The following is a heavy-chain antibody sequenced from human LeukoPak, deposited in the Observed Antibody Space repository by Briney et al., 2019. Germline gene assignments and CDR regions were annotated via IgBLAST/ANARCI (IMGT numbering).Heavy chain of an antibody. J-gene: IGHJ5*02. D-gene: IGHD2-15*01. V-gene: IGHV4-59*12. CDR2: IYYSGST. Sequence: PSETLSLTCTVSGGSISSYYWSWIRQPPGKGLEWIGYIYYSGSTNYNPSLKSRVTMSVDTSKNQFSLKLSSVTAADTAVYYCARDRPRTDIVVVVAATGWFDPWGQGTLVTVSS. CDR1: GGSISSYY. CDR3: ARDRPRTDIVVVVAATGWFDP.